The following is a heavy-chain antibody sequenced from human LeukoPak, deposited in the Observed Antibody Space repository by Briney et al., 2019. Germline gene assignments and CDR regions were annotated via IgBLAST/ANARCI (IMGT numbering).Heavy chain of an antibody. Sequence: GGSLRLFCAASGFSFSTSWMHWFRQGPGRGLVWVSRITSDGRTTIYADSVKGRFSISRDNSKSTLFLQMNSLRADDTAVYYCARDRYYVPDYWGQGTLVTVSS. J-gene: IGHJ4*02. CDR3: ARDRYYVPDY. D-gene: IGHD3-16*01. CDR2: ITSDGRTT. V-gene: IGHV3-74*01. CDR1: GFSFSTSW.